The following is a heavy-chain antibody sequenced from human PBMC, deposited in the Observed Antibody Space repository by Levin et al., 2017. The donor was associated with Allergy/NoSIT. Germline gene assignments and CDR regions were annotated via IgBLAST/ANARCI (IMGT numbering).Heavy chain of an antibody. J-gene: IGHJ4*02. CDR2: ISAWGGTT. Sequence: GESLKISCAASGFNFSSYAMNWVRQAPGKGLEWVAGISAWGGTTFNADSVKGRFTISRDNSKNTLYLQMNSLRAEDTAVYYCAKSPALVGAGSSHWGQGTRVIVSS. CDR1: GFNFSSYA. V-gene: IGHV3-23*01. CDR3: AKSPALVGAGSSH. D-gene: IGHD1-26*01.